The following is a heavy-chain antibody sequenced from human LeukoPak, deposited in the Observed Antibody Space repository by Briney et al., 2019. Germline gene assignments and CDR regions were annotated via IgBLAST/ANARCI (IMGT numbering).Heavy chain of an antibody. CDR3: ARGSVMTGYSH. Sequence: ASVKVSCKASGYTISDYYIHWVRQAPGQGLEWMAWINPNSGGTNYAQKFQGRVTMTRDTSITTAYMELSRLTSDDTAVYYCARGSVMTGYSHWGQGTLVTVTS. D-gene: IGHD3-9*01. CDR1: GYTISDYY. CDR2: INPNSGGT. J-gene: IGHJ4*02. V-gene: IGHV1-2*02.